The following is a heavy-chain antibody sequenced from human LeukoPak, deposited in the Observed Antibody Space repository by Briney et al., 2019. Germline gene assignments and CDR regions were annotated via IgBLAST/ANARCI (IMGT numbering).Heavy chain of an antibody. CDR2: MNPNSGNT. D-gene: IGHD3-3*01. CDR3: ARGYDFWSGPYYYGMDV. V-gene: IGHV1-8*02. CDR1: GYTFTSYG. J-gene: IGHJ6*02. Sequence: GASVKVSCKASGYTFTSYGISWVRQATGQGLEWMGWMNPNSGNTGYAQKFQGRVTMTRNTSISTAYMELSSLRSEDTAVYYCARGYDFWSGPYYYGMDVWGQGTTVTVSS.